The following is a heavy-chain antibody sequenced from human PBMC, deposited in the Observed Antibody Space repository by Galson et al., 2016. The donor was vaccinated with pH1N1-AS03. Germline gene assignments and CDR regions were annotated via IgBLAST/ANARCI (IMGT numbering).Heavy chain of an antibody. Sequence: SLRLSCAASGFTFSTYSMNWVRQAPGKGLEWVSGIWGNGDSTYYADFVKGRFTISRGNPKNTLYLQMNSLRADDTAVYYCAKDMKPDGVYDLDYWGQGTLVTVSS. D-gene: IGHD5/OR15-5a*01. CDR3: AKDMKPDGVYDLDY. J-gene: IGHJ4*02. CDR2: IWGNGDST. CDR1: GFTFSTYS. V-gene: IGHV3-23*01.